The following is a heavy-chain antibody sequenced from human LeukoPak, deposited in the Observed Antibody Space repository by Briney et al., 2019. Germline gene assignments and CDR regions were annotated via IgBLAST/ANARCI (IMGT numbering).Heavy chain of an antibody. D-gene: IGHD4-11*01. V-gene: IGHV4-59*08. CDR3: ARRIAVSNYFDP. Sequence: SETLSLTCTFSGGSISTYYWGWIRQPPGKGLQWIGYVYYTGSTHYNPSLKSRVTISLNTSKNQFSLRLRSVTAADTAGYYCARRIAVSNYFDPWGQGTLVTVSS. J-gene: IGHJ5*02. CDR1: GGSISTYY. CDR2: VYYTGST.